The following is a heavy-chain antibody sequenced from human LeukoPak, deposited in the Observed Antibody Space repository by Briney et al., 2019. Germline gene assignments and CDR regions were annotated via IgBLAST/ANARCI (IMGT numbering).Heavy chain of an antibody. CDR1: GFTVSSNY. J-gene: IGHJ4*02. CDR2: ISYDGSNK. Sequence: GGSLRVSCAASGFTVSSNYMSWVRQAPGKGLEWVAFISYDGSNKYYADSVKGRFTISRDSSKNTLYLQMNSLRAEDTALYYFARGAVSLVRGVTTDYWGQGTLVTVSS. V-gene: IGHV3-30*03. D-gene: IGHD3-10*01. CDR3: ARGAVSLVRGVTTDY.